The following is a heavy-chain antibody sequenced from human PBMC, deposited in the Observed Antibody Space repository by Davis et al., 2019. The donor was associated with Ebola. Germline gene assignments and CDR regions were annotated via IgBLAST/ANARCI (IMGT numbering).Heavy chain of an antibody. J-gene: IGHJ4*02. Sequence: ASVKVSCKASGYTFTSYAMHWVRQAPGQRLEWMGWINAGNGNTKYSQKFQGRVTMTRDTSTSTVYMELSSLRSEDTAVYYCARGHYYDSSGYYLDYWGQGTLVTVSS. D-gene: IGHD3-22*01. CDR2: INAGNGNT. V-gene: IGHV1-3*01. CDR1: GYTFTSYA. CDR3: ARGHYYDSSGYYLDY.